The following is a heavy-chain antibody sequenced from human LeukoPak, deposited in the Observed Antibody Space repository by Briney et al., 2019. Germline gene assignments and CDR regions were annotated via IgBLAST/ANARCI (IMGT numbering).Heavy chain of an antibody. CDR3: AKSLFTSATGTGRAFHI. CDR2: ISASGDVT. J-gene: IGHJ3*02. Sequence: GGSLRLSCAASEFTFSKFPMGWVRLAPGRGLEWVSAISASGDVTFHADSVRGRFTISRDNSKSTLFLQMNDLRVEDTAKFYCAKSLFTSATGTGRAFHIWGQGTMVTVSS. V-gene: IGHV3-23*01. CDR1: EFTFSKFP. D-gene: IGHD1-1*01.